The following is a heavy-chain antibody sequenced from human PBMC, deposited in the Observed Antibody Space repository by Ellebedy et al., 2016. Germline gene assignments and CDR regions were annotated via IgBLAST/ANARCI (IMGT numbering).Heavy chain of an antibody. CDR1: GGTFSSYA. Sequence: ASVKVSCKASGGTFSSYAISWVRQAPGQGLEWMGGIIPIFGVANYAQKFQGRVTITADKSTSTAYMELSSLRSEDTAVYYCGRDYRVSGGDPIYWGQGTLVTVSS. J-gene: IGHJ4*02. V-gene: IGHV1-69*10. D-gene: IGHD2-21*02. CDR2: IIPIFGVA. CDR3: GRDYRVSGGDPIY.